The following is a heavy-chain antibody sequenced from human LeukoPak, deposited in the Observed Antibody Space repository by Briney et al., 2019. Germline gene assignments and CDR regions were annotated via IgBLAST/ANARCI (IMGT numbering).Heavy chain of an antibody. CDR3: AREDIAAAGLYYFDY. CDR2: IYTSGST. J-gene: IGHJ4*02. D-gene: IGHD6-13*01. CDR1: GGSISSGSYY. V-gene: IGHV4-61*02. Sequence: SSETLSLTCTVSGGSISSGSYYWSWIRQPAGKGLEWIGRIYTSGSTNYNPSLKSRVTMSVDTSKNQFSLKLSSVTAADTAVYYCAREDIAAAGLYYFDYWGQGTLVTVSS.